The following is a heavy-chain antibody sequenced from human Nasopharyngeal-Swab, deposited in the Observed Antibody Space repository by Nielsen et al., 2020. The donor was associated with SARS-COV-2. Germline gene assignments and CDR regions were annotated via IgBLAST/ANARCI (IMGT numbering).Heavy chain of an antibody. V-gene: IGHV2-5*02. J-gene: IGHJ4*02. D-gene: IGHD6-13*01. CDR2: IYWDDDR. Sequence: WIRQPPGKALEWLALIYWDDDRLYNPSLKTRLTITKDTSKNRAVLVMSNMAPVDTATYYCAISRGGSTSSWYPDYWGQGTLVTVSS. CDR3: AISRGGSTSSWYPDY.